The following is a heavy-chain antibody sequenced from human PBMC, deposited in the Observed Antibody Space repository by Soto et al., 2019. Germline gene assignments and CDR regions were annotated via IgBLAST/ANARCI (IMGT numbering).Heavy chain of an antibody. CDR3: AKDSLIVGAILRGSFDY. CDR1: GFTFSSYA. V-gene: IGHV3-23*01. J-gene: IGHJ4*02. CDR2: ISGSGGST. Sequence: PGGSLRLSCAASGFTFSSYAMSWVRQAPGKGLEWVSAISGSGGSTYYADSVKGRFTISRDNSKNTLYLQMNSLRAEDTAVYYCAKDSLIVGAILRGSFDYWGQGTLVTVSS. D-gene: IGHD1-26*01.